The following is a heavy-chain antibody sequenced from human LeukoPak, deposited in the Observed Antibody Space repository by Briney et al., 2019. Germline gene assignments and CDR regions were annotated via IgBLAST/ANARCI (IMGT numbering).Heavy chain of an antibody. CDR3: ARAVFYREYFDWTTGPNIPFDP. D-gene: IGHD3-9*01. J-gene: IGHJ5*02. CDR2: INAGNGNT. Sequence: ASVKVSCKASGYTFTSYAMHWVRQAPGQRLEWMGWINAGNGNTKYSQKFQGRVTITRDTSASTAYMELSSLRSEDTAVYYCARAVFYREYFDWTTGPNIPFDPWGQGTLVTVSS. V-gene: IGHV1-3*01. CDR1: GYTFTSYA.